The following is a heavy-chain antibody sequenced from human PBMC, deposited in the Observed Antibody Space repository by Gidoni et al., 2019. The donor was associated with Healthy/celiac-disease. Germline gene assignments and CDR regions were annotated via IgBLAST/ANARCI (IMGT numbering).Heavy chain of an antibody. CDR1: GFTFSSYA. J-gene: IGHJ4*02. CDR2: ISGSGGST. CDR3: AKRMSGYCSGGSCFSPFDY. V-gene: IGHV3-23*01. Sequence: EVQLLESGGGLVQPGGSLRLSCAASGFTFSSYAMSWVRQAPGKGLEWVSAISGSGGSTYYADSVKGRFTIARDNSKNTLYLQMNSLRAEDTAVYYCAKRMSGYCSGGSCFSPFDYWGQGTLVTVSS. D-gene: IGHD2-15*01.